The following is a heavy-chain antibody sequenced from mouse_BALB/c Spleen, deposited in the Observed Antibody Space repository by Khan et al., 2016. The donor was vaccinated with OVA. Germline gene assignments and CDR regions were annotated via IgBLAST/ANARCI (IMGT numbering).Heavy chain of an antibody. V-gene: IGHV1-77*01. CDR2: IYPGRDST. Sequence: QVQLQQSGPELVKPGASVKMSCKASGYTFTDYVMNWVKQRNGQGLEWIGQIYPGRDSTYYNEKFKGKATLTADRSSSTAYMQLSNLTSEDSAVYFGARAGWDVCAYWGQGTLVTVSA. CDR3: ARAGWDVCAY. D-gene: IGHD4-1*01. CDR1: GYTFTDYV. J-gene: IGHJ3*01.